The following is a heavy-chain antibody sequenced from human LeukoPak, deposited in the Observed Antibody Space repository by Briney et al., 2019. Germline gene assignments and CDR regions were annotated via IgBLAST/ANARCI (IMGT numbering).Heavy chain of an antibody. CDR3: ARDRDSGSFEFDY. D-gene: IGHD1-26*01. V-gene: IGHV4-59*02. Sequence: PSETLSPTCTVSGGSVNNYYWSWIRQAPGKGLEWIGYIYYSGSTSYNPSLTSRVTIAVDTSKNQFSLKLSSVTAADTAVYYCARDRDSGSFEFDYWGQGTLVTVSS. J-gene: IGHJ4*02. CDR2: IYYSGST. CDR1: GGSVNNYY.